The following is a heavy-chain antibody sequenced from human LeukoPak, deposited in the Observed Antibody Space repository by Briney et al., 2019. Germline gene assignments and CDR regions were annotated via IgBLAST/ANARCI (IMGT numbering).Heavy chain of an antibody. V-gene: IGHV3-74*01. Sequence: GGSLRLSCAASGFTFSSSWMSWVRQAPGKGLVWISRINSDGSVTNYADSVKGRFTISRDNAKNTLYLQMNSLRAEDTAVYYCARGAGGRIQDAFDIWGQGTMVTVSS. J-gene: IGHJ3*02. CDR3: ARGAGGRIQDAFDI. CDR1: GFTFSSSW. D-gene: IGHD3-16*01. CDR2: INSDGSVT.